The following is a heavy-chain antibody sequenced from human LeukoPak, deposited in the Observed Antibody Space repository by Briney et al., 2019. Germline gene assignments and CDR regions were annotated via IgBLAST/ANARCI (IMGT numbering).Heavy chain of an antibody. CDR1: GGSISSSSYY. Sequence: SETLSLTCTVSGGSISSSSYYWGWIRQPPGKGLEWIGSIYYSGSTYYNPSLKSRVTISVDTSKNQFSLKLSSVTAADTAVYYCARDVRECFGEPIFDYWGQGTLVTVSS. D-gene: IGHD3-10*01. CDR3: ARDVRECFGEPIFDY. J-gene: IGHJ4*02. V-gene: IGHV4-39*07. CDR2: IYYSGST.